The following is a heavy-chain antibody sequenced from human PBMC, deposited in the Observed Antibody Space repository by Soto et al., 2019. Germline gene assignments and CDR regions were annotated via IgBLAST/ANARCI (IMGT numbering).Heavy chain of an antibody. CDR3: ARSVAVPGAHIDY. V-gene: IGHV4-59*01. J-gene: IGHJ4*02. CDR1: GGSISGSY. D-gene: IGHD6-19*01. Sequence: SETLSLTCSVSGGSISGSYWSWIRQSPGKGPEWLGYVYHTGSTNYSPSLRSRVSISVDTSKNEFSLRLSSVTAADTAVYFCARSVAVPGAHIDYWGQGTQVTVSS. CDR2: VYHTGST.